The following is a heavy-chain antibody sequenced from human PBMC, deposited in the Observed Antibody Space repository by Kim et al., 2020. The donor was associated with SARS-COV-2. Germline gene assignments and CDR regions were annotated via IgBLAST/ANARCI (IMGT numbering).Heavy chain of an antibody. V-gene: IGHV3-48*02. D-gene: IGHD6-19*01. Sequence: DSVKGRFTISRDNAKNSLYLQMISLRDEDTAVYYCAREAYSSGWFGFDFWGQGTLVTVSS. J-gene: IGHJ4*02. CDR3: AREAYSSGWFGFDF.